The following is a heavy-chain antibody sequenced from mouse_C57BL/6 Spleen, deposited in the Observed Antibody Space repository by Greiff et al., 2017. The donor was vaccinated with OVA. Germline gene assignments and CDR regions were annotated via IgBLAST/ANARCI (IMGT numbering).Heavy chain of an antibody. CDR1: GFTFSDYG. CDR3: AREGFYDPSRFAY. Sequence: EVKLVESGGGLVKPGGSLKLSCAASGFTFSDYGMHWVRQAPEKGLEWVAYISSGSSTIYYADTVKGRFTISRDNAKNTLFLQMTSLRSEDTAMYYCAREGFYDPSRFAYWGQGTLVTVSA. V-gene: IGHV5-17*01. J-gene: IGHJ3*01. D-gene: IGHD2-3*01. CDR2: ISSGSSTI.